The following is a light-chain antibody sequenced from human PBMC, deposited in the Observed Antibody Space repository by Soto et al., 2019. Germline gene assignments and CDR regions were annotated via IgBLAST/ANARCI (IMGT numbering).Light chain of an antibody. Sequence: DIQMTQSPSIVSASVGDTVTITCRASQIIDTWLAWYQQKPWRPPKLLIYKASNLQPGVPSRFSGSGSGTEFTLTITSLQPDDFATYYCQEYETFSPWTFGQGTKVE. V-gene: IGKV1-5*03. CDR3: QEYETFSPWT. CDR1: QIIDTW. CDR2: KAS. J-gene: IGKJ1*01.